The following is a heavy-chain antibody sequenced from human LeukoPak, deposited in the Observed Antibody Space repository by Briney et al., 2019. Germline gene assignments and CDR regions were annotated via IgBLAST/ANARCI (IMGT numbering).Heavy chain of an antibody. J-gene: IGHJ4*02. CDR3: AKDLGEGATDY. Sequence: PGGSLGLSCAASGFTFSSYGMHWVRQAPGKGLEWVAVISYDGSNKYYADSVKGRFTISRDNSKNTLYLQMNSLRAEDTAVYYCAKDLGEGATDYWGQGTLVTVSS. D-gene: IGHD1-26*01. CDR1: GFTFSSYG. CDR2: ISYDGSNK. V-gene: IGHV3-30*18.